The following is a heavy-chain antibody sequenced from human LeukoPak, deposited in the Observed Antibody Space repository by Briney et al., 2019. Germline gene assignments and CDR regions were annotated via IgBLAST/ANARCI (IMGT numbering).Heavy chain of an antibody. CDR1: GGSISSSSYY. CDR3: ARLYCSSTSCYVDY. V-gene: IGHV4-39*07. D-gene: IGHD2-2*01. CDR2: IYHSGST. J-gene: IGHJ4*02. Sequence: SETLSLTCTVSGGSISSSSYYWGWIRQPPGKGLEWIGSIYHSGSTYYNPSLKSRVTISVDTSKNQFSLKLSSVTAADTAVYYCARLYCSSTSCYVDYWGQGTLVTVSS.